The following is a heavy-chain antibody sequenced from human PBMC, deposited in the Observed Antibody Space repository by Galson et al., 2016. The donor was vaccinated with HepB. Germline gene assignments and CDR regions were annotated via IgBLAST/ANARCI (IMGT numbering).Heavy chain of an antibody. D-gene: IGHD3-16*01. Sequence: SETLSLTCSVSGGSISNFYWNWIRQPPGKGLEWIGYIYYIGTTNYNPSLKSRVTISVDTSKNQFSLKLNSVTAADTAVYYCVRGIRYYASGIMIPMFDYWGQGTLVTVSS. CDR1: GGSISNFY. CDR2: IYYIGTT. J-gene: IGHJ4*02. V-gene: IGHV4-59*01. CDR3: VRGIRYYASGIMIPMFDY.